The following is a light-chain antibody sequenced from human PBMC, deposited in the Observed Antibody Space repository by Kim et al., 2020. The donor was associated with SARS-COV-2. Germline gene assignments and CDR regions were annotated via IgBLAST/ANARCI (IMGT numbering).Light chain of an antibody. J-gene: IGKJ1*01. CDR1: QSINIW. Sequence: DIQMTQSPSTLSASVGDRVTITCRASQSINIWLAWYQQKPGKAPNLLIYDASNLESGVPSRFSGSVSGTEFTLTISSLQPDDFATYYCQEYKSNSWTFGQGTKVEIK. CDR2: DAS. V-gene: IGKV1-5*01. CDR3: QEYKSNSWT.